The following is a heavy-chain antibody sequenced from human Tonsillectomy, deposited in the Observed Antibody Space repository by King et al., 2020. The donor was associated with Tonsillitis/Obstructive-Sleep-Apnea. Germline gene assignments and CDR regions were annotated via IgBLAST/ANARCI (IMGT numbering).Heavy chain of an antibody. J-gene: IGHJ4*02. CDR3: AKSFPTLFSTSSFPFYS. CDR2: ITWNSGYM. D-gene: IGHD2-2*01. Sequence: VQLVESGGGLVQPGRSLRLSCAASGFTFDDYAMHWIRQAPGKGLEWVSGITWNSGYMAYADSVKGRFTISRDNAKNSLYLQMNSLRVEDTALYYCAKSFPTLFSTSSFPFYSWGQGALVTVS. V-gene: IGHV3-9*01. CDR1: GFTFDDYA.